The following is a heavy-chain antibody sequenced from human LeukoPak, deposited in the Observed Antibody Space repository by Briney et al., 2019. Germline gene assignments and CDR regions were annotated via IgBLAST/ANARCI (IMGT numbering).Heavy chain of an antibody. CDR3: ARGGIAAGP. J-gene: IGHJ4*02. Sequence: SETLFLTCTVSGGSISSYYWSWIRQPPGKGLEWIGYIYYSGSTNYNPSLKSRVTISVDTSKNQFSLKLSSVTAADTAVYYCARGGIAAGPWGQGTLVTVSS. CDR2: IYYSGST. D-gene: IGHD6-13*01. V-gene: IGHV4-59*08. CDR1: GGSISSYY.